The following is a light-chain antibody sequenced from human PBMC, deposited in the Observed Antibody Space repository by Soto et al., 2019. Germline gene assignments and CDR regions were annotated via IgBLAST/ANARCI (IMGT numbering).Light chain of an antibody. V-gene: IGLV2-14*01. Sequence: QSVLTQPASVSGSPGQSITISCTGTSSDVGDYKYVSWYQQHPGKAPKLMIYEVRNRPSGVSNRFSGSKSGNTASLTISGLQAEDEADYYCSSYTSSNTLFGGGTKVTVL. CDR1: SSDVGDYKY. CDR3: SSYTSSNTL. J-gene: IGLJ2*01. CDR2: EVR.